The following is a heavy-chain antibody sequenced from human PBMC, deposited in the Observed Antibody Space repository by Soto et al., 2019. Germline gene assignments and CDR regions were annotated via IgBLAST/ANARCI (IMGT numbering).Heavy chain of an antibody. CDR1: EFSFSDAW. V-gene: IGHV3-15*07. D-gene: IGHD3-3*01. Sequence: ELQLVESGGGLVKPGASLRLSCAGPEFSFSDAWMNWVRQAPGKGLDWVGRIKSNGDGGTTDYAAPVKGRFTISRDDSKKTLYLQMNSLKIEDTAVYYCTAHNFLSGSGFDTWGQGTLVTVSS. CDR2: IKSNGDGGTT. J-gene: IGHJ5*02. CDR3: TAHNFLSGSGFDT.